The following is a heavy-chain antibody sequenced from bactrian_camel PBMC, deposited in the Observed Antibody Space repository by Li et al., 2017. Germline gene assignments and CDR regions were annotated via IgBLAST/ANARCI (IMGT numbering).Heavy chain of an antibody. CDR1: GYTYSSSC. Sequence: HVQLVESGGGSVQAGGSLRLSCAASGYTYSSSCMAWFRQAPGKEREGVAALDSSGRSAYATSVKGRFTISSDNAKNILYLQMNNLQREDTAVYYCALGSSASAWAHLSPAAFVYWGRGTQVTVS. D-gene: IGHD3*01. J-gene: IGHJ4*01. CDR2: LDSSGRSA. V-gene: IGHV3S26*01. CDR3: ALGSSASAWAHLSPAAFVY.